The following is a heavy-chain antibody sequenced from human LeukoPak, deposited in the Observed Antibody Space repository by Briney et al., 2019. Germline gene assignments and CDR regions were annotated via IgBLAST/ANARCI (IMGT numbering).Heavy chain of an antibody. CDR3: VRDRAYYSSAFDF. Sequence: GGSLRLSCAASGFTFSDYYMSWIRQAPGEGLEWVSYISSSGSTIYYADSVKGRFTISRDNAKNTLYLQMNSLRAEDTAIFYCVRDRAYYSSAFDFWGQGTLVTVSS. V-gene: IGHV3-11*04. J-gene: IGHJ4*02. D-gene: IGHD3-22*01. CDR1: GFTFSDYY. CDR2: ISSSGSTI.